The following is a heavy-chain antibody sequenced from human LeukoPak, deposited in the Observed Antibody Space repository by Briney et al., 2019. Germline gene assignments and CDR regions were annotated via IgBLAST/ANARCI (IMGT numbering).Heavy chain of an antibody. CDR2: INPNSGGT. Sequence: ASVKVSCKASGYTFTGYYMHWVRQAPGQGLEWMGWINPNSGGTNYAQKFQGRVTMTRDTSISTAYMELSRLRSDDTAVYYCARERAVARFPDYWGQGTLVTVSS. D-gene: IGHD6-19*01. CDR3: ARERAVARFPDY. CDR1: GYTFTGYY. J-gene: IGHJ4*02. V-gene: IGHV1-2*02.